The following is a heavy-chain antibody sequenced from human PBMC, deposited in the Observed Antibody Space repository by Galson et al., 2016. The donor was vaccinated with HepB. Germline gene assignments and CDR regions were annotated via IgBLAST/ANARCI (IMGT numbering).Heavy chain of an antibody. J-gene: IGHJ3*01. CDR2: INPNTGST. V-gene: IGHV1-2*02. Sequence: SVKVSCKASGYSFTDYNFHWVRQAPGQGLEWMGYINPNTGSTKDAQKFQGRVTMTRDTSVNTAYMELRRLTSDDTAIYYCAREFYDSSCSYGDDAAFNVWGQGTMVTVSS. CDR3: AREFYDSSCSYGDDAAFNV. D-gene: IGHD3-22*01. CDR1: GYSFTDYN.